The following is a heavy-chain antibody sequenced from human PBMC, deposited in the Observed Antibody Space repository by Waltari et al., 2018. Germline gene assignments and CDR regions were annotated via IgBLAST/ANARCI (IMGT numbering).Heavy chain of an antibody. D-gene: IGHD6-13*01. CDR3: AGKQANDAFDI. CDR2: MNPNSGNT. CDR1: GYTFTSYD. V-gene: IGHV1-8*01. Sequence: QVQLVQSGAEVKKPGASVKVSCKASGYTFTSYDINWVRQATGQGLEWMGWMNPNSGNTGYAQKFQGRGTMTRNTSISTAYMELSSVTAADTAVYYCAGKQANDAFDIWGQGTMVTVSS. J-gene: IGHJ3*02.